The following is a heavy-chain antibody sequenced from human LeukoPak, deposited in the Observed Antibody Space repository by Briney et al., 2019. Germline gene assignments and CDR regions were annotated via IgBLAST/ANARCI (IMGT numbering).Heavy chain of an antibody. J-gene: IGHJ4*02. CDR2: INHSGST. CDR1: GGSFSGYY. V-gene: IGHV4-34*01. D-gene: IGHD1-26*01. CDR3: ARGPLTAPRDSGSYFFDY. Sequence: SETLSLTCAVYGGSFSGYYWSWIRQPPGKGLEWIGEINHSGSTNYNPSLKSRVTTSVDTSKNQFSLKLSSVTAADTAVYYCARGPLTAPRDSGSYFFDYWGQGTLVTVS.